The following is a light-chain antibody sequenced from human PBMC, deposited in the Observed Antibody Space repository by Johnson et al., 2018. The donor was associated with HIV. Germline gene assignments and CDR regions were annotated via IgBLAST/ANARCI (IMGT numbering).Light chain of an antibody. V-gene: IGLV1-51*01. J-gene: IGLJ1*01. CDR1: SSNIGNNY. CDR3: GTWDSSLSAGV. Sequence: QSVLTQPPSVSAAPGQKVTISCSGSSSNIGNNYVSWYQQLPGTAPKLLIYDNNKRPSGIPDRFSGSKSGTSATLGITGLQTGDEADYYCGTWDSSLSAGVCETGTKVTVL. CDR2: DNN.